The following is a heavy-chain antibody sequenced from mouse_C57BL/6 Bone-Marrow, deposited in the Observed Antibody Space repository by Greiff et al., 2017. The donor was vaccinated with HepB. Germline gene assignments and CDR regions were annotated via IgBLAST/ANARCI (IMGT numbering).Heavy chain of an antibody. Sequence: VQLQQSGAELVRPGSSVKLSCKASGYTFTSYWMDWVKQRPGQGLEWIGNIYPSDSETHYNQKFKDKATLTVDKSSSTAYMQLSSLTSEDSAVYYCARSGYYGSSLYYAMDYWGQGTSVTVSS. D-gene: IGHD1-1*01. CDR2: IYPSDSET. V-gene: IGHV1-61*01. J-gene: IGHJ4*01. CDR3: ARSGYYGSSLYYAMDY. CDR1: GYTFTSYW.